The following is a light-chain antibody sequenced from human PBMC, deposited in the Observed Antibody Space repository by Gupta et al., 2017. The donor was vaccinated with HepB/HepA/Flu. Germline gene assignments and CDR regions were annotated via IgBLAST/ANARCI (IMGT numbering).Light chain of an antibody. CDR1: QSLLHSNGYNY. CDR2: LGS. Sequence: DIVMTQSPLSLHVTPGEPASISCRSSQSLLHSNGYNYLDWYVQKPGQSPQLLIYLGSNRASGVPDRFSGSGSGTDFTLKISRVEAEDVGVYYCRQSLQSPRTFGQGTKVEIK. V-gene: IGKV2-28*01. CDR3: RQSLQSPRT. J-gene: IGKJ1*01.